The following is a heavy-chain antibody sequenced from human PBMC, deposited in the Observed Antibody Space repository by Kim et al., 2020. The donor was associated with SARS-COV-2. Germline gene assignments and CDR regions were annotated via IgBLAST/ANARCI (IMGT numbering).Heavy chain of an antibody. J-gene: IGHJ6*03. V-gene: IGHV3-23*01. CDR2: RVVSGQCE. CDR1: GFPVSNYA. D-gene: IGHD1-1*01. Sequence: GGSLRLSCVATGFPVSNYAMTCIKHAPGNVVEGSASRVVSGQCEVSADSVKGRFTISRDNSKKTVFLEMNSLRTEDTATYYCAKQAGWNVDSYYMDAWGKGTTVAVSS. CDR3: AKQAGWNVDSYYMDA.